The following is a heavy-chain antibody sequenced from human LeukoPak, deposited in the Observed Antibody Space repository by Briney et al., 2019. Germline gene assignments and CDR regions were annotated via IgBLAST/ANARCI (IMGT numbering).Heavy chain of an antibody. D-gene: IGHD1-26*01. V-gene: IGHV3-7*01. Sequence: PGGSLRLSCVASGFTFSSRDWMTWVRQAPGKGLEWVANIKQDGSEKNYVDSVKGRFTISRDNAKNTLYLQMNSLRAEDTAVYYCARRSYGSKGAIDYWGQGTLVTVPS. CDR1: GFTFSSRDW. CDR2: IKQDGSEK. CDR3: ARRSYGSKGAIDY. J-gene: IGHJ4*02.